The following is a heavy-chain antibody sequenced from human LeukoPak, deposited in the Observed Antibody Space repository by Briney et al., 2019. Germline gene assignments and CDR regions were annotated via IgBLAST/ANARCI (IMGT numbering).Heavy chain of an antibody. D-gene: IGHD3-22*01. CDR1: GYSCTSYW. CDR2: IYPGDSDT. CDR3: ARLTRLVVITW. V-gene: IGHV5-51*01. J-gene: IGHJ3*01. Sequence: GASLKICCEGSGYSCTSYWIGWVRQMPGKGLEWMGIIYPGDSDTRYSPSFQGQVTISADKSIRTAYLQWSSLKASDTAMYYCARLTRLVVITWWGQGTMVTVSS.